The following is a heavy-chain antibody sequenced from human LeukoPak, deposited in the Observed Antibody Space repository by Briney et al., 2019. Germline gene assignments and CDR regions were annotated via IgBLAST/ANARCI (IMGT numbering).Heavy chain of an antibody. CDR1: GGSFRDYY. CDR3: ARGRGYSSSWYVLGSGPLTYYYYYMDV. V-gene: IGHV4-34*01. CDR2: IHHSGST. Sequence: SETLSLTCAVFGGSFRDYYWSWVRQSPAKGLEWIGEIHHSGSTNYNPSLKSRVTISVDTSKNQFSLKLSSVTAADTAVYYCARGRGYSSSWYVLGSGPLTYYYYYMDVWGKGTTVTVSS. D-gene: IGHD6-13*01. J-gene: IGHJ6*03.